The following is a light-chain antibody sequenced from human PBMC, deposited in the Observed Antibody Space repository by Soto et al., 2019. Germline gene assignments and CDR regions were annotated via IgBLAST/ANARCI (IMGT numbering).Light chain of an antibody. CDR1: QGVSDW. V-gene: IGKV1-12*01. CDR3: QQANSYPWT. CDR2: GSS. Sequence: DIQMTQSPSSVSASVGDSVTITCRASQGVSDWVAWYQQKPGEAPKLLIYGSSSLLSGVPSRFSGTRSGTDFTHTISSLQPEDFATYYCQQANSYPWTFGQGTKVDIK. J-gene: IGKJ1*01.